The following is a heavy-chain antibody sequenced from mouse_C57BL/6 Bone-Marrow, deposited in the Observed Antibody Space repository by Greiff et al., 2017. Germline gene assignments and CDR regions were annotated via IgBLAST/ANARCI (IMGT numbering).Heavy chain of an antibody. CDR2: ISSGGDYI. D-gene: IGHD2-2*01. Sequence: EVKLEESGAGLVKPGGSLKLSCAASGFTFSSYAMSWVRQTPEKRLEWVAYISSGGDYIYYADTVKGRFTISRDNARNTLYLQMSSLKSEDTAMYYCTRDSLLWLRRDWYFDVWGTGTTVTVSS. J-gene: IGHJ1*03. V-gene: IGHV5-9-1*02. CDR3: TRDSLLWLRRDWYFDV. CDR1: GFTFSSYA.